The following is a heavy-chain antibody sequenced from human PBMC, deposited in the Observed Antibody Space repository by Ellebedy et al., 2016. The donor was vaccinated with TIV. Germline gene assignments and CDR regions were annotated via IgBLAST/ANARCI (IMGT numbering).Heavy chain of an antibody. J-gene: IGHJ3*02. V-gene: IGHV4-59*01. Sequence: SETLSLTXTVSGGSISSYYWSWIRQPPGKGLEWIGYIYYSGSTNYNPSLKSRVTISVDTSKNQFSLKLSSVTAADTAVYYCARRVVGATTHDAFDIWGQGTMVTVSS. CDR1: GGSISSYY. CDR3: ARRVVGATTHDAFDI. CDR2: IYYSGST. D-gene: IGHD1-26*01.